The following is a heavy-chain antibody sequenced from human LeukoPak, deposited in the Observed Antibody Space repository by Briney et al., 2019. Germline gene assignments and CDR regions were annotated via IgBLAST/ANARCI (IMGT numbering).Heavy chain of an antibody. CDR3: AREGYYGSGSPPSLYFDY. D-gene: IGHD3-10*01. J-gene: IGHJ4*02. CDR1: GFTFRHYV. V-gene: IGHV3-30-3*01. CDR2: TSSDLNVK. Sequence: QSGGSLRLSCAASGFTFRHYVIHWVRHAPGKGLEWVAVTSSDLNVKLYADSVKGRFTISRHNSKSTLYLKMNSLRAEDTAIYYCAREGYYGSGSPPSLYFDYWGQGTLVTVSS.